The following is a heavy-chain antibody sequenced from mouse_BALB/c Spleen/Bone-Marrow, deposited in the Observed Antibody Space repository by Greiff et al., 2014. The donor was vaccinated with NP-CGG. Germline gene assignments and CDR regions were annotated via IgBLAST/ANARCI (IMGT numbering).Heavy chain of an antibody. Sequence: QVQLKESGAELVRPGSSVKISCKASGYALSNYWMNWVKQRPGQGLEWIGQIYPGDGDTNYNGKFKGKATLTADKSSSTAYMQLSSLTSEDSAVYFCARRDGSTYYYAMDYWGQGTSVTVSS. CDR3: ARRDGSTYYYAMDY. CDR2: IYPGDGDT. D-gene: IGHD1-1*01. V-gene: IGHV1-80*01. J-gene: IGHJ4*01. CDR1: GYALSNYW.